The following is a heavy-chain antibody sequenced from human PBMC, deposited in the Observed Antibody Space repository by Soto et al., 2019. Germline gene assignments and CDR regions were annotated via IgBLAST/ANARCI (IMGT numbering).Heavy chain of an antibody. D-gene: IGHD1-7*01. CDR1: GFLVSSNY. J-gene: IGHJ6*02. CDR2: IYTGGST. CDR3: AGPTGNYRPYALDV. V-gene: IGHV3-53*01. Sequence: EVQLVESGGGLIQPGGSLRLSCAASGFLVSSNYMSWVRQAPGKGLEWVSVIYTGGSTYYADSVTGRFTISRDNSKNTLSLQMYCLRAENTAIYYCAGPTGNYRPYALDVWGQGTTVTVSS.